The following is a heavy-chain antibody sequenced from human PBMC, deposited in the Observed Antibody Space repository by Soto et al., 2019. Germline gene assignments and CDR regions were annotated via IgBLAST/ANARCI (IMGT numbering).Heavy chain of an antibody. CDR3: AREGSSMVRGVIPFDP. D-gene: IGHD3-10*01. CDR1: GFTFSSYG. J-gene: IGHJ5*02. V-gene: IGHV3-33*01. CDR2: IWYDGSNK. Sequence: GGSLRLSCAASGFTFSSYGMHWVRQAPGKGLEWVAVIWYDGSNKYYADSVKGRFTISRDNSKNTLYLQMNSLRAEDTAVYYCAREGSSMVRGVIPFDPWGQGTLVTVSS.